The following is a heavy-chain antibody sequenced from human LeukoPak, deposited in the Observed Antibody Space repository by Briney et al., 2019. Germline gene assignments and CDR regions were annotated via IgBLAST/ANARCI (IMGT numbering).Heavy chain of an antibody. D-gene: IGHD3-22*01. CDR2: IIPIFGTA. CDR1: GGTFSSYA. J-gene: IGHJ4*02. CDR3: ASPTYYYDGSGNRYYFDY. Sequence: ASVKVSCKASGGTFSSYAISWVRQAPGQGLEWMGGIIPIFGTANYAQKFQGRVTITADESTSTAYMELSSLRSEDTAVYYCASPTYYYDGSGNRYYFDYWGQGILVTVSS. V-gene: IGHV1-69*13.